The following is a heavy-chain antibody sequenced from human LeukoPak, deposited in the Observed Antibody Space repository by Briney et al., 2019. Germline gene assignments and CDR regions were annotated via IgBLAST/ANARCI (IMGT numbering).Heavy chain of an antibody. J-gene: IGHJ3*02. V-gene: IGHV4-59*12. CDR1: GGSISSYY. D-gene: IGHD6-13*01. CDR2: IYHSGST. CDR3: ARASIAAVHAFDI. Sequence: SETLSLTCTVSGGSISSYYWSWIRQPPGKGLEWIGYIYHSGSTYYNPSLKSRVTISVDRSKNQFSLKLSSVTAADTAVYYCARASIAAVHAFDIWGQGTMVTVSS.